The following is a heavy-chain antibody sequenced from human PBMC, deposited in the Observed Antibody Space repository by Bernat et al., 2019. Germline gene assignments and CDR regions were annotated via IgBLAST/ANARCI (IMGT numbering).Heavy chain of an antibody. CDR3: ARGKRGSGSYE. D-gene: IGHD1-26*01. Sequence: EVQLVESGGDLVQPGGSLRLSCAASGFTVSNNYMSWVRQAPGKGLEWVSVINDDGPTYYADPVKGRFTISRDNSKNTLYLQMDSLRVDDTAVYYCARGKRGSGSYEWGQGTLVTVSS. CDR2: INDDGPT. CDR1: GFTVSNNY. J-gene: IGHJ4*02. V-gene: IGHV3-66*01.